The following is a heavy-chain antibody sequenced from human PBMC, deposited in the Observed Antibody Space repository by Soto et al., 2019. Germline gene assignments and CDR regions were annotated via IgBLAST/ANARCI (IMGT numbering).Heavy chain of an antibody. D-gene: IGHD6-19*01. Sequence: QVELVESGGGVVQPGRSLRLSCAASGFTFSTYTMHWVRQAPGKGLEWVAALSNNEINADYADSVKGRFTISRDNSKNTLFLQMNSLRPEDTAVYYCAREWRISVAVPGYWGQGTLVTVSS. J-gene: IGHJ4*02. V-gene: IGHV3-30-3*01. CDR2: LSNNEINA. CDR1: GFTFSTYT. CDR3: AREWRISVAVPGY.